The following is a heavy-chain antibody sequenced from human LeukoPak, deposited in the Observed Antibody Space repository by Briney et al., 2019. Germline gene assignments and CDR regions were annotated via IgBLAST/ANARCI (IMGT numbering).Heavy chain of an antibody. J-gene: IGHJ5*02. V-gene: IGHV4-39*07. CDR1: GGSISSSSYY. CDR2: INHSGST. D-gene: IGHD2-21*02. Sequence: SETLSLTCTVSGGSISSSSYYWGWIRQPPGKGLEWIGEINHSGSTNYNPSLKSRVTISVDTSKNQFSLKLSSVTAADTAVYYCATTLAGDCGGDCYTNWFDPWGQGTLVTVSS. CDR3: ATTLAGDCGGDCYTNWFDP.